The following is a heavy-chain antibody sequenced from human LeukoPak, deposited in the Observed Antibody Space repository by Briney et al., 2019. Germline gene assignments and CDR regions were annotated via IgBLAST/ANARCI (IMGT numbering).Heavy chain of an antibody. V-gene: IGHV3-20*04. CDR1: GFTFSNYW. Sequence: GGSLRLSCAASGFTFSNYWMSWVRQAPGKGLEWVSGINWNGGSTGYADSVKGRFTISRDNAKNSLYLQMNSLRAEDTALYYCARDYFGSPSALDYWGQGTLVTVSS. CDR2: INWNGGST. D-gene: IGHD1-26*01. CDR3: ARDYFGSPSALDY. J-gene: IGHJ4*02.